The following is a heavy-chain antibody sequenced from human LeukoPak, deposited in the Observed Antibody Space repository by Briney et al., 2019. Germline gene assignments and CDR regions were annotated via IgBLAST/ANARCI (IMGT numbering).Heavy chain of an antibody. J-gene: IGHJ6*02. V-gene: IGHV4-4*07. CDR1: GGSITNYY. CDR3: ARGCSSTSCWLRMDV. D-gene: IGHD2-2*01. Sequence: SETLSLTCTVSGGSITNYYWSWIRQPAGKGLEWIGRIYTSGSTSYNPSLKSRVTMSIDTSKNQFSLKLNSLTAADTAVYYCARGCSSTSCWLRMDVWGQGTTVTVSS. CDR2: IYTSGST.